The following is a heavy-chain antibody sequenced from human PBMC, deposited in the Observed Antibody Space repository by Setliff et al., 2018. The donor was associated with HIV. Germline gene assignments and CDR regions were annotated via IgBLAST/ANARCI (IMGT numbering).Heavy chain of an antibody. Sequence: GGPLRLSCTTSGFTFGDYRMSWVRQAPGKGLERVGFIRKTVYGATTEYAASVKGRFTISRDDSKSIAYLQMDSLKSEDTAVYYCARNDSPDDCWGQGTLVTVS. CDR1: GFTFGDYR. CDR2: IRKTVYGATT. CDR3: ARNDSPDDC. V-gene: IGHV3-49*04. J-gene: IGHJ4*02. D-gene: IGHD3-22*01.